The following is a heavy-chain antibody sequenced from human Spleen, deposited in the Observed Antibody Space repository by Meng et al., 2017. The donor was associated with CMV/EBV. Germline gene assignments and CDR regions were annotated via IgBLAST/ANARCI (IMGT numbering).Heavy chain of an antibody. CDR1: GYTFTAHY. CDR2: IHPHRGDT. J-gene: IGHJ6*02. V-gene: IGHV1-2*02. Sequence: ASVKVSCKASGYTFTAHYFHWVRQAPGQGLEWMGWIHPHRGDTNYAQQFQGRVTLTRDTSINTGYMELTRLTSDDTAVYYCARPATQGIIYYYYGMDVWGQGTTVTVSS. CDR3: ARPATQGIIYYYYGMDV. D-gene: IGHD2-15*01.